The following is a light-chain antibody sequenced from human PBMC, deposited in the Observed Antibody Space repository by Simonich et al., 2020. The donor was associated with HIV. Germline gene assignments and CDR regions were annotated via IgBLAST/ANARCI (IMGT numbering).Light chain of an antibody. Sequence: DIQMTQSPSTLSASVGDRVTITCRASQSISSWLAWYQQKPGKAPKLLIYKASSLESGVPSRCSGSGSGTEFTLTISSLQPDDFATYYCQQYNSYVAFGQGTKVEIK. CDR1: QSISSW. CDR3: QQYNSYVA. V-gene: IGKV1-5*03. CDR2: KAS. J-gene: IGKJ1*01.